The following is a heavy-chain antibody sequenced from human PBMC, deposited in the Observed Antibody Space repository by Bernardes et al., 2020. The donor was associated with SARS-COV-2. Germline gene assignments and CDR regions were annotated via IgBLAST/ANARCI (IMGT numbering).Heavy chain of an antibody. Sequence: SESLHLTCTVSGGSISNYYWTWIRNSPGKGLEWIGEINHDGTTNYNPSLKSRVSMSVDRTRKRITLKLTSSTAADTGVYYCARASAPYYYYGMDVWGQGTTVTVS. J-gene: IGHJ6*02. CDR3: ARASAPYYYYGMDV. CDR2: INHDGTT. CDR1: GGSISNYY. V-gene: IGHV4-34*01.